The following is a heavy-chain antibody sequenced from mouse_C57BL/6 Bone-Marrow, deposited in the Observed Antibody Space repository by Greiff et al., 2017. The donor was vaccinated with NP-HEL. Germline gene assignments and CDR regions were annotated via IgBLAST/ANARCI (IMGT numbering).Heavy chain of an antibody. V-gene: IGHV1-63*01. CDR3: ARSDYYGSSWFAY. CDR1: GYTFTNYW. J-gene: IGHJ3*01. CDR2: IYPGGGYT. Sequence: VKLQESGAELVRPGTSVKMSCKASGYTFTNYWIGWAKQRPGHGLEWIGDIYPGGGYTNYNEKFKGKATLTADKSSSTAYMQFSSLTSEDSAIYYCARSDYYGSSWFAYWGQGTLVTVSA. D-gene: IGHD1-1*01.